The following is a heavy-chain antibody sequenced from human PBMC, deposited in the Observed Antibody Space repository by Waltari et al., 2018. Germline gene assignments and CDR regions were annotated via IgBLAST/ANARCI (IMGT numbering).Heavy chain of an antibody. Sequence: VQLVESGGGLVQPGGSLRLSCAASGFTFSSYGMHWVRQAPGKGREWVAVIWYDGSNKYYADSVKGRFTISRDNSKNTLYLQMNSLRAEDTAVYYCARGPAAMVDYWGQGTLVTVSS. D-gene: IGHD2-2*01. V-gene: IGHV3-33*01. CDR1: GFTFSSYG. CDR3: ARGPAAMVDY. J-gene: IGHJ4*02. CDR2: IWYDGSNK.